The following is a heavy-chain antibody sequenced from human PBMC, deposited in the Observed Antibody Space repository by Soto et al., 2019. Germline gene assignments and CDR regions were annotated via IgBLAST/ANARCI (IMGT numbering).Heavy chain of an antibody. D-gene: IGHD3-10*01. V-gene: IGHV3-23*01. CDR3: AKNFVYGAGGDDAFNI. CDR1: GFTFSSYA. J-gene: IGHJ3*02. Sequence: GXSLRLSCAASGFTFSSYAISWVSQAPGKGRGWFSVISGSGGSTYYADPEKGRFTIPKENPKNTLYLKMNSLRAENTAFFYGAKNFVYGAGGDDAFNIWGQGTMVTFS. CDR2: ISGSGGST.